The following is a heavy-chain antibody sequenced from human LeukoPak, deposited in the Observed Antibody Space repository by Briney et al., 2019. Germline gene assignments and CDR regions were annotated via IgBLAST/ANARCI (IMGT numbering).Heavy chain of an antibody. CDR2: IYYSGST. CDR3: ARGQREYSSSSRYFDY. V-gene: IGHV4-59*01. D-gene: IGHD6-6*01. J-gene: IGHJ4*02. Sequence: SETLSLTCTVSGGSISSYYWSWIRQPPGKGLEWIGYIYYSGSTNYNPSLKSRVTISVDTSKNQFSLKLSSVTAADTAVYYCARGQREYSSSSRYFDYRGQGTLVTVSS. CDR1: GGSISSYY.